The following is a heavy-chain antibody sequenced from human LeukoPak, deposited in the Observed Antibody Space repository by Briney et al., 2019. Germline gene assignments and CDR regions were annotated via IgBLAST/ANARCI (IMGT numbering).Heavy chain of an antibody. Sequence: ASVKVSCKASGYTFTGYYMHWVRQAPGQGLEWMGWINPNSGGTNYAQKFQGRVTMTRDTSISTAYMELSRLRSDDTAVYYCALAPNYYDSSGYHVYWGQGTLVTVSS. V-gene: IGHV1-2*02. CDR1: GYTFTGYY. D-gene: IGHD3-22*01. J-gene: IGHJ4*02. CDR3: ALAPNYYDSSGYHVY. CDR2: INPNSGGT.